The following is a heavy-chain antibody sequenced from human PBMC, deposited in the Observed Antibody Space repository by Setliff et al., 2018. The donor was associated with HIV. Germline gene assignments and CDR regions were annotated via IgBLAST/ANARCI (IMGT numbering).Heavy chain of an antibody. CDR1: GYTLTTYG. D-gene: IGHD5-12*01. CDR3: ARGSSGYDNFDY. J-gene: IGHJ4*02. CDR2: INTYNGNT. V-gene: IGHV1-18*01. Sequence: GASVKVSCKASGYTLTTYGITWVRQAPGQGLEWMGWINTYNGNTNYAQNLQGRITMTTDTSTSTGFMEVRSLRSDDSAVYYCARGSSGYDNFDYWGQGTLVTVSS.